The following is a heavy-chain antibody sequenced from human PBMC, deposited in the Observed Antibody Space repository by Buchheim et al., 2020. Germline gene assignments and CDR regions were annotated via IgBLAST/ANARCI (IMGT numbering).Heavy chain of an antibody. V-gene: IGHV4-34*01. Sequence: QVQLQQWGAGLLKPSETLSLTCAVYGGSFSGYYWSWIRQPPGKGLEWIGEINHSGSTNYNPSIKSRVTISVDTSKNKFSLKLSSVTAADTAVYYCASRTYYYYYGMDVLGQGTT. D-gene: IGHD1-14*01. J-gene: IGHJ6*02. CDR3: ASRTYYYYYGMDV. CDR2: INHSGST. CDR1: GGSFSGYY.